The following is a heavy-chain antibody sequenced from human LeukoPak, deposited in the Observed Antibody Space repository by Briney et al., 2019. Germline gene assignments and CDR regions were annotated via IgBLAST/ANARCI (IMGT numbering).Heavy chain of an antibody. CDR1: GYTFTGYY. CDR2: INPNSGGT. Sequence: ASVKVSCKASGYTFTGYYMHWVRQAPGQGLEWMGWINPNSGGTNYAQEFQGRVTMTRDTSISTAYMELSRLRSDDTAVYYCATGGGSCPGGCWFDPWGQGTLVTVSS. D-gene: IGHD2-15*01. CDR3: ATGGGSCPGGCWFDP. V-gene: IGHV1-2*02. J-gene: IGHJ5*02.